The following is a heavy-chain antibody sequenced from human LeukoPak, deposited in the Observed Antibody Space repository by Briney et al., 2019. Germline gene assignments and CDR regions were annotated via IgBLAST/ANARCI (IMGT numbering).Heavy chain of an antibody. V-gene: IGHV4-39*07. D-gene: IGHD3-22*01. Sequence: SETLSLTCTVSGDSISGSNSYWGWIRQPPGKGLEWIGSIYHSGSTYYNPSLKSRVTISVDTSRNQFSLKLSSVTAADTAVYYCARAYPKYYYDSSGYSGKAAFDIWGQGTMVTVSS. CDR2: IYHSGST. J-gene: IGHJ3*02. CDR1: GDSISGSNSY. CDR3: ARAYPKYYYDSSGYSGKAAFDI.